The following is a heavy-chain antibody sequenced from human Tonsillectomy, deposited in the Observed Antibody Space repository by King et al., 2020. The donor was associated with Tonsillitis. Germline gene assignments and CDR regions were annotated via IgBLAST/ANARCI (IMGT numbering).Heavy chain of an antibody. V-gene: IGHV4-39*07. Sequence: LQLQESGPGLVKPSETLSLTCTVSGGSISGNNYYWAWIRQPPGKGLEWIGSIYYNGNTYYKPSLKSRVTISINTSKNQFFLKMNSVTAADTAVYYCARPTLGHGDYNDWGQGTLVTVSS. J-gene: IGHJ4*02. CDR2: IYYNGNT. D-gene: IGHD4-17*01. CDR3: ARPTLGHGDYND. CDR1: GGSISGNNYY.